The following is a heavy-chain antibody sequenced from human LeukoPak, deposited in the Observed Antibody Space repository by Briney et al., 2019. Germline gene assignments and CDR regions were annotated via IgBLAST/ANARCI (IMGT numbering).Heavy chain of an antibody. D-gene: IGHD2-21*01. V-gene: IGHV1-18*01. CDR2: ISAYNGNT. J-gene: IGHJ1*01. Sequence: ASVKVSCKASGYTFTSYGISWVRQAPGQGLEWMGWISAYNGNTNYAQKLQGRVTMTTDTSTSTAYMELRSLRSDDTAVYYCARDGAYCGGDCPPPPLLGFQHWGQGTLVTVSS. CDR1: GYTFTSYG. CDR3: ARDGAYCGGDCPPPPLLGFQH.